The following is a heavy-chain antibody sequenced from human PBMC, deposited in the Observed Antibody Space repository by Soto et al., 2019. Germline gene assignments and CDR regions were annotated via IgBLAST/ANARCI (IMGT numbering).Heavy chain of an antibody. Sequence: QVQLQESGPGLVKPSQTLSLTCTVSGGSISTVDYWWSWIRQSPDMGLEWIGHIYDGGRTYNNPALESRVTMSVGTSRGQLSLTLSSVSAADTAVYYCARGPSGDEGDSWGQGTLVTVSS. CDR2: IYDGGRT. J-gene: IGHJ4*02. V-gene: IGHV4-30-4*01. CDR3: ARGPSGDEGDS. CDR1: GGSISTVDYW. D-gene: IGHD3-10*01.